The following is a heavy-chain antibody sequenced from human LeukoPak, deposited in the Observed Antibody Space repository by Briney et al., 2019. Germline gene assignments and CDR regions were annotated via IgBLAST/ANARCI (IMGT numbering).Heavy chain of an antibody. Sequence: GASVKVSCKASGGTFSSYAISWVRQAPGQGLEWMGWINPNSGGTNYAQKFQGRVTMTRDTSISTAYMELSRLRSDDTAVYYCARDAWELLGYWGQGTLVTVSS. V-gene: IGHV1-2*02. CDR3: ARDAWELLGY. CDR1: GGTFSSYA. CDR2: INPNSGGT. J-gene: IGHJ4*02. D-gene: IGHD1-26*01.